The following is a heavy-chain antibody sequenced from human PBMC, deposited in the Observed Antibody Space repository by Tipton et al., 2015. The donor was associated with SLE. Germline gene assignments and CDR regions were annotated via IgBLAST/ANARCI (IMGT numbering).Heavy chain of an antibody. CDR1: GYSFTSYW. D-gene: IGHD3-22*01. CDR2: IDPSDSYT. Sequence: QSGAEVKKPGESLRISCKGSGYSFTSYWISWVRQMPGKGLEWMGRIDPSDSYTNYSPSFQGHVTISADKSISTAYLQWSSLKASDTAMYYCARAGVDYYDSSGSPSYWGQGTLVTVSS. J-gene: IGHJ4*02. V-gene: IGHV5-10-1*01. CDR3: ARAGVDYYDSSGSPSY.